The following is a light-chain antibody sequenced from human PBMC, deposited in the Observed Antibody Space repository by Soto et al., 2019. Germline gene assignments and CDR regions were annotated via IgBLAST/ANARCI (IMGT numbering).Light chain of an antibody. CDR1: QSISSW. Sequence: DIQMTQSPSTLSASVGDRVTITCRASQSISSWLAWYQQRPREAPKLLIYGASSLESGVPSRFSGSGSGTEFTLTISSLQPTDFATYHCQQYATSSPTFGQGTKLEI. CDR3: QQYATSSPT. J-gene: IGKJ2*01. CDR2: GAS. V-gene: IGKV1-5*01.